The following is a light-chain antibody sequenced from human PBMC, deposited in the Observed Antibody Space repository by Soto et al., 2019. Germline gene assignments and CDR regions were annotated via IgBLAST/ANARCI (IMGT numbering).Light chain of an antibody. Sequence: DIVMTQSPDSPAVSLGDRATINCKSSQSLLYSSYKNNYLAWYQQKAGQPPKLLIYWASARESGVPDRFSGSGSGTDFTLTISSLQPEDAAVYFCQQYYGTPFTFGQGTKLEI. CDR1: QSLLYSSYKNNY. J-gene: IGKJ2*01. CDR2: WAS. V-gene: IGKV4-1*01. CDR3: QQYYGTPFT.